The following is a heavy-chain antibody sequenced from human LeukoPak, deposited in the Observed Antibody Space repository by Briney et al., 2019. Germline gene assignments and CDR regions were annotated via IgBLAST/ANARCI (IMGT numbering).Heavy chain of an antibody. Sequence: SETLSLTCAVSGGSISSDGYTWNWIRQPPGKGLEWIGYIYQSGSAYYNPSLKSRVTIPVDRSKKQFSLKLSSVTAADTAVYYCARGITPYGMDVWGQGTTVTVSS. D-gene: IGHD1-14*01. CDR3: ARGITPYGMDV. CDR2: IYQSGSA. V-gene: IGHV4-30-2*01. CDR1: GGSISSDGYT. J-gene: IGHJ6*02.